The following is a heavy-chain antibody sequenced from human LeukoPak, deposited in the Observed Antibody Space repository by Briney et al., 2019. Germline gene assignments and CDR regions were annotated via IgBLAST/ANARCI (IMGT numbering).Heavy chain of an antibody. J-gene: IGHJ4*02. CDR2: VNQGGSET. D-gene: IGHD4-17*01. CDR3: ASHMTTVTDY. CDR1: GFSFNTYW. Sequence: GGSLRLSCAASGFSFNTYWMTWVRQAPGKGLEWVANVNQGGSETYYVDSVKGRFTISRDNAKNSLYLQMNSLRAEDTAVYYCASHMTTVTDYWGQGTLVTVSS. V-gene: IGHV3-7*01.